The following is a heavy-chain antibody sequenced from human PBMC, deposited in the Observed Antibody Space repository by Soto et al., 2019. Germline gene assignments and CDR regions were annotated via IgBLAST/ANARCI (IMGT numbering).Heavy chain of an antibody. V-gene: IGHV2-5*01. J-gene: IGHJ4*02. CDR1: GFSLSTTGEG. CDR2: IYWNDDN. CDR3: AHRSSLARYGTSVYIFDY. D-gene: IGHD5-18*01. Sequence: SGPTLVNPRQTLTLTCVFSGFSLSTTGEGVAWIRQPPGKALEWLALIYWNDDNRYSPSLESRLTVTQDTSKNRLGLTMTNIDPVDTATYFCAHRSSLARYGTSVYIFDYWGQRLMGTVSS.